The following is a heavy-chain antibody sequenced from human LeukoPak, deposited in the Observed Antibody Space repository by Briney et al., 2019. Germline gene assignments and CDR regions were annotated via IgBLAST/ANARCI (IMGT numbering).Heavy chain of an antibody. CDR1: GGSFSGYY. J-gene: IGHJ4*02. V-gene: IGHV4-34*01. CDR3: ARGLLRYPNPLDY. D-gene: IGHD3-9*01. Sequence: SETLSLTCAVYGGSFSGYYWSWIRQPPGKGLEWIGEINHSGSTNYNPSLKSRVTISVDTSKNQFSLKLKSVTAADTAVYYCARGLLRYPNPLDYWGQGTLVTASS. CDR2: INHSGST.